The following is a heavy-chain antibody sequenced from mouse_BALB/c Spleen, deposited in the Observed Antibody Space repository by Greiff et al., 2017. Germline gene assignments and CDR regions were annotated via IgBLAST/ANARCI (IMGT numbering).Heavy chain of an antibody. D-gene: IGHD2-5*01. Sequence: EVKLVESGAELVKPGASVKLSCTASGFNIKDTYMHWVKQRPEQGLEWIGRIDPANGNTKYDPKFQGKATITADTSSNTAYLQLSSLTSEDTAVYYCARSSNYLAYWGQGTLVTVSA. V-gene: IGHV14-3*02. CDR3: ARSSNYLAY. CDR1: GFNIKDTY. J-gene: IGHJ3*01. CDR2: IDPANGNT.